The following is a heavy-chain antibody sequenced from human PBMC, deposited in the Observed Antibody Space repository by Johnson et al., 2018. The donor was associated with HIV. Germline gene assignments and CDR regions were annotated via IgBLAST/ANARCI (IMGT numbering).Heavy chain of an antibody. CDR1: GFTFSSYG. D-gene: IGHD4-17*01. CDR3: ARSPETGDRLWRAFDI. J-gene: IGHJ3*02. V-gene: IGHV3-NL1*01. CDR2: IHSGGTT. Sequence: VESGGGVVQPGRSLRLSCAASGFTFSSYGMHWVRQAPGKALEWVSLIHSGGTTFYADAVRGRFPISRDSSKHTLYLQMKSLSVEDTAVYYCARSPETGDRLWRAFDIWGHGTMVTVSS.